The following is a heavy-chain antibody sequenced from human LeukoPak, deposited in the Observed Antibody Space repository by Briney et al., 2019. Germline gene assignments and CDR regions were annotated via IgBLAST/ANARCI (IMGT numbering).Heavy chain of an antibody. J-gene: IGHJ4*02. CDR2: MNPNSGNT. V-gene: IGHV1-8*01. CDR3: ARVVTIAVAGTGGY. CDR1: GYTFTSYD. Sequence: SVKVSCKASGYTFTSYDINWVRQATGQGLEWMGWMNPNSGNTGYAQKFQGRVTMTRNTSISTAYMELSSLRSEDTAVYYCARVVTIAVAGTGGYWGQGTLVTVSS. D-gene: IGHD6-19*01.